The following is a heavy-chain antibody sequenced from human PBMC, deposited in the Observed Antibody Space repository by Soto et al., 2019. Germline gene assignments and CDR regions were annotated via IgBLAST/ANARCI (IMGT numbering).Heavy chain of an antibody. J-gene: IGHJ4*02. D-gene: IGHD1-26*01. CDR3: AKSGGASPYYFDY. Sequence: EVQLLESGGGLVQPGGSLRLSCAASAFTFNTYAMGWVRQAPGKGLEWVSAISVSGGGTYYADSVKSRFTISRDTSKNTLYLQMNSLRADDTAVYYCAKSGGASPYYFDYWGRGTLVTVSS. V-gene: IGHV3-23*01. CDR2: ISVSGGGT. CDR1: AFTFNTYA.